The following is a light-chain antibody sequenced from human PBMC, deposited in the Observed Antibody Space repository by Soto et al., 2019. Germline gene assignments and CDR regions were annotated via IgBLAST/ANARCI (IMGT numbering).Light chain of an antibody. Sequence: LTQPASVSGSPGQSVTISCTGPRSDIGDSNFISWYQHPPGKAPRLLIYEVNNRPSGVSKRFSGSKAGNTASLTISGLLDDDEADYFCASFRSGTILVFGSGTKVTVL. V-gene: IGLV2-14*01. CDR1: RSDIGDSNF. CDR3: ASFRSGTILV. J-gene: IGLJ1*01. CDR2: EVN.